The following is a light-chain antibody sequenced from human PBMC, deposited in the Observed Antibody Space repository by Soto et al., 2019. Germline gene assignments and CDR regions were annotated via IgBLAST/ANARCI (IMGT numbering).Light chain of an antibody. CDR1: QSVGSY. CDR2: DTS. V-gene: IGKV3-11*01. J-gene: IGKJ5*01. Sequence: EIVLTQSPATLSLSPGERATLSCRASQSVGSYLAWYQQKPGQAPRLLIYDTSNRATGIPARFSGSGSGTDFTLTISSLKPEDFAIYYCQQRSNWIIFGQGTRLEIE. CDR3: QQRSNWII.